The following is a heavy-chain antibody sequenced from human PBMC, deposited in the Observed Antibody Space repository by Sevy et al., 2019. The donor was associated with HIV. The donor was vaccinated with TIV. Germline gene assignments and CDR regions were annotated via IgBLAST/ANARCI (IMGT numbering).Heavy chain of an antibody. Sequence: GGSLRLSCTASGFTIGDYAMSWFRQAPGKGPEWVSFIRSKAYGATTEYAASGKGRFTIARDDSKNIVYLEMNNLKSEDTAVYYCARADCSGVSCCSVEGNPTDFDYWGQGTLVTVSS. CDR1: GFTIGDYA. J-gene: IGHJ4*02. D-gene: IGHD2-15*01. CDR3: ARADCSGVSCCSVEGNPTDFDY. CDR2: IRSKAYGATT. V-gene: IGHV3-49*03.